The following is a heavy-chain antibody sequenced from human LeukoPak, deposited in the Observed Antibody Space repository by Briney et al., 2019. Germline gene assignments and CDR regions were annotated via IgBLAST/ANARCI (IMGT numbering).Heavy chain of an antibody. J-gene: IGHJ4*02. CDR2: INPIGGIT. D-gene: IGHD3-22*01. CDR1: GYTFTAYY. CDR3: ARGYYYDSSAGPSEY. V-gene: IGHV1-46*01. Sequence: ASVKVSRKASGYTFTAYYMPWVRQAPGQGLEWMGIINPIGGITGYAQKFQGRVTMARDTSTSTVYMELSSLGSEDTAVYYCARGYYYDSSAGPSEYWGQGTLVTVSS.